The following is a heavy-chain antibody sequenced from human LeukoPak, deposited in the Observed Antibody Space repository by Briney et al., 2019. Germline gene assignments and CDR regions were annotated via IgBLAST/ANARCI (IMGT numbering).Heavy chain of an antibody. CDR1: GGSISTGDYS. J-gene: IGHJ4*02. CDR2: IYHSKST. D-gene: IGHD3-10*01. Sequence: PSQTLSLTCAVSGGSISTGDYSWSWIRLPPGKGLEWIGYIYHSKSTYYNPSLKSRVTISVDRSKNRFSLKLSSVTAADTAVYYCARALGYYGSGTPYFDYWGQGTLVTVSS. CDR3: ARALGYYGSGTPYFDY. V-gene: IGHV4-30-2*01.